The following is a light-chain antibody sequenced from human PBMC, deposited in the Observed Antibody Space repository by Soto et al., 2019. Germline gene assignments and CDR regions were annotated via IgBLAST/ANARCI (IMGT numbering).Light chain of an antibody. J-gene: IGKJ1*01. Sequence: DSQMTQSPSTLSASVGDRVTITCRASQSISSWLAWYQQKPGTAPKLLIYKASSLESGVPSRFSGSGSGTEFTLTISNMQHNDFATYSCQQYDSYPWTFRQWAKLDIK. V-gene: IGKV1-5*03. CDR3: QQYDSYPWT. CDR2: KAS. CDR1: QSISSW.